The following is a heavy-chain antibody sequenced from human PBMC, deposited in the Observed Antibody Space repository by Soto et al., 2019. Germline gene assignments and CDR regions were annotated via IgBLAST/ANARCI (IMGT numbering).Heavy chain of an antibody. Sequence: GFAFSSSARLWPSQARKHSLQWIGWIDVGSANANYAQMLQERVTISRDMSTSTAYMELSSLRPEVTAVYYCAGGLLRGLLDLCVPGTLVTVSS. CDR2: IDVGSANA. V-gene: IGHV1-58*01. CDR1: GFAFSSSA. CDR3: AGGLLRGLLDL. D-gene: IGHD3-3*01. J-gene: IGHJ4*02.